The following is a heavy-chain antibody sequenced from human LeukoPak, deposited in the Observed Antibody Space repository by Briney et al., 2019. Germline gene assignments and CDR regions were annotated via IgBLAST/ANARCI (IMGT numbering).Heavy chain of an antibody. CDR2: ISRNGGST. V-gene: IGHV3-64*01. Sequence: GGSLRLSCAASGFTFCSYAMHWLRPAPGKGLEYVSAISRNGGSTYYANYVKGRFTIYRDNSKNMLYLQMINLSAEDRAVYYWARDRKGPTAARRGGCDYCGQGTLVTVSS. CDR3: ARDRKGPTAARRGGCDY. D-gene: IGHD6-6*01. J-gene: IGHJ4*02. CDR1: GFTFCSYA.